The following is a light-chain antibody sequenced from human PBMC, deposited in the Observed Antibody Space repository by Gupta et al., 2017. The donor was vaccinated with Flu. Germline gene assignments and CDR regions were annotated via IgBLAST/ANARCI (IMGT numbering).Light chain of an antibody. CDR3: SSYTDSHTLL. Sequence: QSALTQPASVSVSPGQSITISCTGTSSDVGGYDSVSWYQQHPGKTPKVMIYDVSNRPSGVSNRFSGSKSGNTASLTISGLQAEDEADYYCSSYTDSHTLLFGGGTKLTVL. J-gene: IGLJ2*01. CDR2: DVS. CDR1: SSDVGGYDS. V-gene: IGLV2-14*01.